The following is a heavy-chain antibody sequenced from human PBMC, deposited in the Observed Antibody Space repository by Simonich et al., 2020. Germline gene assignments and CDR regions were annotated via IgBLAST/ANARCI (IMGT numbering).Heavy chain of an antibody. CDR3: AKDVAAAGTEYFQH. CDR1: GFPFDDYA. J-gene: IGHJ1*01. CDR2: ISWNSVTI. V-gene: IGHV3-9*01. D-gene: IGHD6-13*01. Sequence: EVQLVESGGGLVQPGRSLRLSCAAYGFPFDDYAMHWVRQARGKGLDWGSGISWNSVTIGYADAVKGRFTISRDNAKNSLYLQMNSLRAEDTALYYCAKDVAAAGTEYFQHWGQGTLVTVSS.